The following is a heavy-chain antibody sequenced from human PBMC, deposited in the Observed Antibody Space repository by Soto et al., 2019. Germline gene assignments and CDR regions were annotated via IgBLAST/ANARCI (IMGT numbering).Heavy chain of an antibody. Sequence: QVQLQESDPGLVKPSETLSLTCTVSGGSISSYYWSWIRQPPGKGLEWIGYIYYSGSTNYNPSLKSRVTISVDTSKNQFSLKLSSVTAADTAVYYCARDSNWYFDLWGRGTLVTVSS. V-gene: IGHV4-59*01. CDR2: IYYSGST. CDR3: ARDSNWYFDL. CDR1: GGSISSYY. J-gene: IGHJ2*01.